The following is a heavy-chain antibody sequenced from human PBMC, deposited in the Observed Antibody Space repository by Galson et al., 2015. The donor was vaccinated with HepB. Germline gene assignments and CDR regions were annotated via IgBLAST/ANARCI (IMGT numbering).Heavy chain of an antibody. Sequence: SVKVSCKGSGYTLTSYYMNWVRQAPGQGLEWMGIINPSDGSTSYAQKFQGRVNMPRDTYTSTVYMELSSLRSEDTAMYYCARANSIITFEGVILMDYYHYIDVWVKATTATVSS. J-gene: IGHJ6*03. D-gene: IGHD3-16*02. CDR3: ARANSIITFEGVILMDYYHYIDV. CDR1: GYTLTSYY. V-gene: IGHV1-46*03. CDR2: INPSDGST.